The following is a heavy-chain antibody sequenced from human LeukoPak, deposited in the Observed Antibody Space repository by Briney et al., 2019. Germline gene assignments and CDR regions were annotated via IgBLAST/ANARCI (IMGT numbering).Heavy chain of an antibody. J-gene: IGHJ4*02. V-gene: IGHV4-39*07. Sequence: PSETLFLTCTVSGGPISSGDYYWGWIRQPPGMGPEWIGSINYRGTTYYNPSLQSRVAISVDTSKNQFSLQLTSVTATDTAVYYCARVSRDSGNYYTFLDYWGQGTLVTVSS. D-gene: IGHD1-26*01. CDR2: INYRGTT. CDR1: GGPISSGDYY. CDR3: ARVSRDSGNYYTFLDY.